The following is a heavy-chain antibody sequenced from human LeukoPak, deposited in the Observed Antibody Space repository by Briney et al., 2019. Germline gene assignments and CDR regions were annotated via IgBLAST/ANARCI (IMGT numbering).Heavy chain of an antibody. CDR1: GDSITYFY. J-gene: IGHJ4*02. CDR3: ARITHYYDTSAYYLFDY. D-gene: IGHD3-22*01. Sequence: PSETLSLTCSVSGDSITYFYWGWIRQAAGKGLEWIGSIFHSGNTYYNPSLKSRVTISVDTSKNQFSLKSSSVTAADTAVYYCARITHYYDTSAYYLFDYWGQGALVTVSS. CDR2: IFHSGNT. V-gene: IGHV4-38-2*02.